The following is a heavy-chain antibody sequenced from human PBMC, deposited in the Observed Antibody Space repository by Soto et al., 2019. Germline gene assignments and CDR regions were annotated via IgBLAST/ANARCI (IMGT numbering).Heavy chain of an antibody. Sequence: EVQLLESGGGLVQPGGSLRLSCAASGFTFSSYAMSWVRQAPGKGLEWVSAISGSGGSTYYADSVKGRFTISRDNSKNTLCLQMNSLRAEDTAVYYCAEDQYCSSWYPWFDPWGQGTLVTVSS. CDR3: AEDQYCSSWYPWFDP. V-gene: IGHV3-23*01. J-gene: IGHJ5*02. CDR1: GFTFSSYA. D-gene: IGHD6-13*01. CDR2: ISGSGGST.